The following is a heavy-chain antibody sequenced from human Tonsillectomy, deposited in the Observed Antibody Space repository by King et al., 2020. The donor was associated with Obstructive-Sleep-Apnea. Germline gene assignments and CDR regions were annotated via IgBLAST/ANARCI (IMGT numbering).Heavy chain of an antibody. CDR1: GGSITTYY. J-gene: IGHJ6*02. CDR3: ARVTLFGEFDSDV. Sequence: VQLQESGPGLVKSSETLSLTCTVSGGSITTYYWSWIRQPPGKGLEWIGYIYYSGSTNYNPSLKSRVTISVDTSKSQFSLKLSSVTAADTAVYYCARVTLFGEFDSDVWGQGTTVTVSS. V-gene: IGHV4-59*01. CDR2: IYYSGST. D-gene: IGHD3-10*02.